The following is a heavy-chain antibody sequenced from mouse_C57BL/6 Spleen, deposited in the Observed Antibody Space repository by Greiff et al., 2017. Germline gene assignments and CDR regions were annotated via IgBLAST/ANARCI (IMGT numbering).Heavy chain of an antibody. J-gene: IGHJ4*01. V-gene: IGHV1-64*01. Sequence: QVQLQQPGAELVKPGASVKLSCKASGYTFTSYWMHWVKQRPGQGLEWIGMIHPNSGSTNYNEKFKSKATLTVDKSSSTAYMQLSSLTSEDSAVYDCARGGLHGYYDAMDYGGQGTSVTVSS. CDR2: IHPNSGST. D-gene: IGHD2-3*01. CDR3: ARGGLHGYYDAMDY. CDR1: GYTFTSYW.